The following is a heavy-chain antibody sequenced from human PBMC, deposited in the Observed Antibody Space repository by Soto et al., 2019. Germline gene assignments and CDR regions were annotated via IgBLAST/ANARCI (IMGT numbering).Heavy chain of an antibody. Sequence: GGSLRLSCAASGFTFSSYAMHWVRQAPGKGLEWVAVISYDGSTKYYADSVKGRFTISRDNSKNTLYLQMNSLRDEDTALYYCTRGNFGGCSSTSCHLDHWGRGTLVTVSS. CDR2: ISYDGSTK. V-gene: IGHV3-30-3*01. CDR3: TRGNFGGCSSTSCHLDH. D-gene: IGHD2-2*01. CDR1: GFTFSSYA. J-gene: IGHJ4*02.